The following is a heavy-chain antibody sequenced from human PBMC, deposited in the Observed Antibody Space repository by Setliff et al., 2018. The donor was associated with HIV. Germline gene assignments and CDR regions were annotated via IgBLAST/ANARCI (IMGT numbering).Heavy chain of an antibody. CDR2: IYYTGST. CDR3: ARIVRWELVATSTFFYYYMDV. V-gene: IGHV4-39*01. D-gene: IGHD1-26*01. J-gene: IGHJ6*03. CDR1: GASISSSSHH. Sequence: SETLSLTCTVSGASISSSSHHWAWIRQPPGKGLEYIGNIYYTGSTHHNPSLESRVATSVDTSKNQFSLRLTSVTAADTAVYYCARIVRWELVATSTFFYYYMDVWGKGTTVTVSS.